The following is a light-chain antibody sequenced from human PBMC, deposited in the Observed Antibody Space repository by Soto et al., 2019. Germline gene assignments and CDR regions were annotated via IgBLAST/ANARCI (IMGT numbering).Light chain of an antibody. CDR2: GAS. CDR1: QSVSSSY. V-gene: IGKV3-20*01. Sequence: EIVLTQSPGTLSLSPGERATLSCRAGQSVSSSYLAWYQQKPGQAPRLLIYGASSRATGIPDRFSGSGSGTDFTLTISRLEPEDFAVYYCQQYGSSRVTFGQGTKVDIK. CDR3: QQYGSSRVT. J-gene: IGKJ1*01.